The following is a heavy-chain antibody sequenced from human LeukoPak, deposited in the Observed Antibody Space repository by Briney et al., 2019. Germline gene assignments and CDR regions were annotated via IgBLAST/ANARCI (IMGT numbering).Heavy chain of an antibody. V-gene: IGHV3-30-3*01. CDR3: ARDRIYTGYSSSWLSY. CDR2: ISYDGSNK. CDR1: GFTFSSYA. D-gene: IGHD6-13*01. J-gene: IGHJ4*02. Sequence: GGSLRLSCAASGFTFSSYAMHWVRQAPGKGLEWVAVISYDGSNKHYADSVKGRFTISRDNSKNTLYLQMNSLRAEDTAVYYCARDRIYTGYSSSWLSYWGQGTLVTVSS.